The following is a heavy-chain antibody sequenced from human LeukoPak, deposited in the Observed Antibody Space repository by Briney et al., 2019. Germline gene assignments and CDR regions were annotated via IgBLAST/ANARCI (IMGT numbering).Heavy chain of an antibody. CDR1: GGSVSSGSYY. CDR3: TSFAPYEAFDI. V-gene: IGHV3-23*01. CDR2: ISGNGGST. Sequence: PSETLSLTCTVSGGSVSSGSYYWSWVRQAPGKGLEWVSAISGNGGSTYYADSVKGRFTISRDNSKNTLYLQMNSLRAEDTAVYYCTSFAPYEAFDIWGQGTMATVSS. J-gene: IGHJ3*02.